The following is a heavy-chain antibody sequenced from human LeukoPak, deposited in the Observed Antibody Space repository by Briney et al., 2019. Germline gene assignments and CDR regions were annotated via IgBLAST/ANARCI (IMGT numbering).Heavy chain of an antibody. CDR2: ISYDGSNK. CDR3: ASEPGIAAAGSDY. V-gene: IGHV3-30-3*01. Sequence: GGSLRLSCAASGFTFSSYAMHWVRQAPGKGLEWVAVISYDGSNKYYADSVKGRFTISRDNAKNSLYLQMNSLRAEDTAVYYCASEPGIAAAGSDYWGQGTLVTVSS. D-gene: IGHD6-13*01. CDR1: GFTFSSYA. J-gene: IGHJ4*02.